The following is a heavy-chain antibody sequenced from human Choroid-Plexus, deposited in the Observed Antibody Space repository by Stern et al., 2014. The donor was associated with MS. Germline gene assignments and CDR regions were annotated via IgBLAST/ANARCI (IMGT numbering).Heavy chain of an antibody. J-gene: IGHJ5*02. D-gene: IGHD2/OR15-2a*01. CDR3: AKDRQYLTYFFDH. CDR2: VSYDGSNK. CDR1: GFTFGSCA. V-gene: IGHV3-30*18. Sequence: VQLVESGGGVVQPGRPLRLSCVASGFTFGSCAMRWVRQAPGKGLEWVAGVSYDGSNKYYADSVKGRFPISRDNSQNTLYMQMSSLRPEDTAVYYCAKDRQYLTYFFDHWGQGSLVTVSS.